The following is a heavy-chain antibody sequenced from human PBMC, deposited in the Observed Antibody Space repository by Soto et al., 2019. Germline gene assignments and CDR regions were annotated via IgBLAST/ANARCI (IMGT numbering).Heavy chain of an antibody. J-gene: IGHJ6*02. CDR2: VIPIFGTP. CDR1: GGDFKNFI. D-gene: IGHD2-2*01. V-gene: IGHV1-69*01. CDR3: ARVVSCLSSSCLYYGMEV. Sequence: VQLVQSGAEVRKPGSSVKVSCKASGGDFKNFIIAWVRQSPGHGLEWMVGVIPIFGTPNFVQKFQDRVTISADEAPSTTYMEPRSLRSEDTPVYYCARVVSCLSSSCLYYGMEVWGQATTVIVSS.